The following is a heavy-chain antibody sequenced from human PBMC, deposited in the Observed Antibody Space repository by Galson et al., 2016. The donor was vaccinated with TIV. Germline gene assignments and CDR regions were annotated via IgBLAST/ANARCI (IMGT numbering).Heavy chain of an antibody. Sequence: SVKVPCKASGDTFNSYAINWVRQAPGQGLEWVGRALPMFGTSNYAEEFQDRVTITADESMSTAYMELSSLTSDDTAVYYCAISSRLDRYGHTNWFDPWGQGTLVTVSS. CDR1: GDTFNSYA. J-gene: IGHJ5*02. V-gene: IGHV1-69*13. D-gene: IGHD5-24*01. CDR2: ALPMFGTS. CDR3: AISSRLDRYGHTNWFDP.